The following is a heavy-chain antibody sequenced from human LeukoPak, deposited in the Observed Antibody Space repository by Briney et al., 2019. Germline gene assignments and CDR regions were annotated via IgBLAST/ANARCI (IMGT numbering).Heavy chain of an antibody. V-gene: IGHV1-18*01. CDR1: GYTFTSYG. CDR2: ISAYNGNT. J-gene: IGHJ5*02. CDR3: ARWSYCSGGSCYWFDP. D-gene: IGHD2-15*01. Sequence: ASVKVSCKASGYTFTSYGISWVRQAPGQGLEWMGWISAYNGNTNYAQKLQGRVTMTTDTSTSTAYMELRSLRSDDAAVYYCARWSYCSGGSCYWFDPWGQGTLVTVSS.